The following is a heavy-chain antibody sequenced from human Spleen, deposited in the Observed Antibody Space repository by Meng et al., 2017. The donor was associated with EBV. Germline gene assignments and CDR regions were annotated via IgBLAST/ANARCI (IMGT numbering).Heavy chain of an antibody. CDR2: IYHSGST. V-gene: IGHV4-4*02. Sequence: QLQGAGPGLVKPSQTLSLTCAVSGGSISSSNWWNWVRQAPGKGLEWIGEIYHSGSTSYNPSLESRVTISIDKSKNQVSLKLTSVTAADTAVYYCAQRERWGLDPWGQGTLVTASS. CDR3: AQRERWGLDP. J-gene: IGHJ5*02. CDR1: GGSISSSNW. D-gene: IGHD3-16*01.